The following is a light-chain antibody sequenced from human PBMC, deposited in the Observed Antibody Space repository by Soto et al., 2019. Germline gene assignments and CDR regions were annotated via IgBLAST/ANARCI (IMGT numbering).Light chain of an antibody. CDR3: SSYSSSSTLRL. CDR1: SSDVGGYNY. Sequence: QSVLTQPASVSGSPGQSITISCTGTSSDVGGYNYVSWYQQHPGRAPKVMIYDVSSRPSGVSNRFSGSKSGNTASLTISGLQAEDEADYYCSSYSSSSTLRLFGGGTQLTVL. V-gene: IGLV2-14*01. CDR2: DVS. J-gene: IGLJ2*01.